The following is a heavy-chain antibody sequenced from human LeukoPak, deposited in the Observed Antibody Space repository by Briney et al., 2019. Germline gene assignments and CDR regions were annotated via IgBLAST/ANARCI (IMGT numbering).Heavy chain of an antibody. V-gene: IGHV3-23*01. Sequence: GGSLRLSCAASGFTFSSYAMSWVRQAPGKGLGWVSAISGSGGSTYYADSVKGRYTISRDNSKNTLYLQMNSLRAEDTAVYYCARVKVGALSFDYWGQGTLVTVSS. J-gene: IGHJ4*02. D-gene: IGHD1-26*01. CDR3: ARVKVGALSFDY. CDR1: GFTFSSYA. CDR2: ISGSGGST.